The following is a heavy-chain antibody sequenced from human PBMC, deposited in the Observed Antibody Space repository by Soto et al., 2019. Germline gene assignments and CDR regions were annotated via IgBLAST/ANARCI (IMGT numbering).Heavy chain of an antibody. Sequence: QVQLVESGGGVVQPGRSLRLSCAASGFTFSSYVMHWVRQAPGKGLEWVAVISYDGNNKYYADSVKGRFTISRDNSKNPLSLQMNSLIAEDPAVYYCARAGCDGGRCYTLVGLRYGMDVWGQGTTVTVSS. CDR2: ISYDGNNK. CDR3: ARAGCDGGRCYTLVGLRYGMDV. J-gene: IGHJ6*02. V-gene: IGHV3-30-3*01. D-gene: IGHD2-15*01. CDR1: GFTFSSYV.